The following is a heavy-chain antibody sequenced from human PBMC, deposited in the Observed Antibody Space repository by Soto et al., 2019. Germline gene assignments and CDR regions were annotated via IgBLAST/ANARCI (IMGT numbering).Heavy chain of an antibody. J-gene: IGHJ4*02. CDR3: ARGSIVATSLTPFDF. V-gene: IGHV3-21*01. CDR2: ISASSSYI. D-gene: IGHD5-12*01. CDR1: GFTFSSYS. Sequence: ESGGGLVKPGGSLRLSCAASGFTFSSYSMNWARQAPGKGLEWVSSISASSSYIYYADSVKGRFTVSRDNAKNSLYLQINSLRDEDTAVYYCARGSIVATSLTPFDFWGQGTLVIVSS.